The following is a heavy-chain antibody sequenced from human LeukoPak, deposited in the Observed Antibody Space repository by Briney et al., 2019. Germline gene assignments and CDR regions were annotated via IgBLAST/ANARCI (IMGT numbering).Heavy chain of an antibody. CDR3: ARVVVPAAPHYYYYGMDV. D-gene: IGHD2-2*01. V-gene: IGHV1-2*02. CDR2: MNPNSGGT. CDR1: GYTFTSYD. J-gene: IGHJ6*02. Sequence: ASVKVSCKASGYTFTSYDINWVRQATGQGLEWMGWMNPNSGGTNYAQKFQGRVTMTRDTSISTAYMELSRLRSDDTAVYYCARVVVPAAPHYYYYGMDVWGQGTTVTVSS.